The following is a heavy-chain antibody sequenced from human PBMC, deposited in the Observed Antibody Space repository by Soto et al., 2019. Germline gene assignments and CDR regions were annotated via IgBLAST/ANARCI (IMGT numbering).Heavy chain of an antibody. CDR1: GFTFNSYW. V-gene: IGHV3-74*01. Sequence: GGSLRLSCAASGFTFNSYWIHWVRQAPGKGLVWVSRINSDGSSTSYADSVKGRFTISRDNAKNTLYLQMNSLRAEDTAVYYCAKSGRTFHRGFLDSWGQGSLVTVSS. J-gene: IGHJ5*01. D-gene: IGHD5-12*01. CDR2: INSDGSST. CDR3: AKSGRTFHRGFLDS.